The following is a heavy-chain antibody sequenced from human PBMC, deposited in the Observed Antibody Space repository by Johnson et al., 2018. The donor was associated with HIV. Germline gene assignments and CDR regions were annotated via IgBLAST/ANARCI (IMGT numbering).Heavy chain of an antibody. CDR3: ATLKGPRLHIAARRPDAFDI. V-gene: IGHV3-11*04. Sequence: QMQLVESGGGVVRPGGSLRLSCAASGFTFSDYYMSWIRQAPGKGLEWVSYITSSGSTIYYADSVKGRFTISRDNAKNSLYLQMNSLRAEDTAVYYCATLKGPRLHIAARRPDAFDIWGQGTMVTVSS. J-gene: IGHJ3*02. CDR1: GFTFSDYY. CDR2: ITSSGSTI. D-gene: IGHD6-6*01.